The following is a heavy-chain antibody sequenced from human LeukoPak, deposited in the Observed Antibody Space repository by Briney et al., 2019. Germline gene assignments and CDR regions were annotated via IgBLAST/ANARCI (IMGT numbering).Heavy chain of an antibody. V-gene: IGHV3-23*01. CDR2: IVGGAGGT. J-gene: IGHJ4*02. D-gene: IGHD2-2*01. CDR1: GFTFSSHG. Sequence: GGTLRLSCAASGFTFSSHGMSWVRQAPGKGLEWVSGIVGGAGGTYYADSVKGRFTISRDNSRNTLYLQMNSLRAEDTAVYYCAHGAMYQLDSWGQGTLVTVSS. CDR3: AHGAMYQLDS.